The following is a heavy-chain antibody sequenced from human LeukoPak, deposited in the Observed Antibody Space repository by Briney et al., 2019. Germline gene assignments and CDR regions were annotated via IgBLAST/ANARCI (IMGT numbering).Heavy chain of an antibody. CDR2: INPNSGGT. Sequence: ASVKVSCKASGYTFTGYYMHWVRQAPGQGLEWMGRINPNSGGTNHAQKFQGRVTMTRETSISTAYMELSRLRSDDTAVYYCARDFEAGSSSWYGRRFDPWGQGTLVTVSS. D-gene: IGHD6-13*01. CDR1: GYTFTGYY. J-gene: IGHJ5*01. V-gene: IGHV1-2*06. CDR3: ARDFEAGSSSWYGRRFDP.